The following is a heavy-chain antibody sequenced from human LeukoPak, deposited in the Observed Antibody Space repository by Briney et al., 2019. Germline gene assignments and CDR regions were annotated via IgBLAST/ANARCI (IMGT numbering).Heavy chain of an antibody. CDR3: GRHTFFEF. J-gene: IGHJ3*01. Sequence: SESLSLTCTVSGGSISRYYWSWVRQPPGKGLEWVGYISYSGSTNYNPPLKSRVTISVDTSKNQFSLKLSSVSAADTDVYYCGRHTFFEFWGQGTMVTVSS. CDR2: ISYSGST. CDR1: GGSISRYY. V-gene: IGHV4-59*08.